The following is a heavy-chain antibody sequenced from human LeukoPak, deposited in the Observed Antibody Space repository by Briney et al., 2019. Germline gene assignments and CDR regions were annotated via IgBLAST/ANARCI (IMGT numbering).Heavy chain of an antibody. Sequence: SETLSLTCTVSGYSISSGYYWGWIRQPPGKGLEWIGSIYHSGSTYYNPSLKSRVTISVDTSKNQFSLKLSSVTAADTAVYYCARVYYYGSGSYPYYYYYYMDVWGKGTTVTVSS. CDR2: IYHSGST. CDR1: GYSISSGYY. J-gene: IGHJ6*03. V-gene: IGHV4-38-2*02. CDR3: ARVYYYGSGSYPYYYYYYMDV. D-gene: IGHD3-10*01.